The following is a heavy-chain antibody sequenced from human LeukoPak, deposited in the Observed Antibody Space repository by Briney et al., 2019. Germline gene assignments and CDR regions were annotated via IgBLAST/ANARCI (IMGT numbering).Heavy chain of an antibody. CDR2: ISGSGGST. V-gene: IGHV3-23*01. J-gene: IGHJ4*02. D-gene: IGHD3-3*01. CDR1: GFTFSSYA. CDR3: AKDSKVFFWSGYYPY. Sequence: TGGSLRLSCTAPGFTFSSYAMSWVRLAPGKGLEWVSAISGSGGSTNYADSVKGRFTISRDNSKNTLYLQMNSLRAEDTAVYYCAKDSKVFFWSGYYPYWGQGTLVTVSS.